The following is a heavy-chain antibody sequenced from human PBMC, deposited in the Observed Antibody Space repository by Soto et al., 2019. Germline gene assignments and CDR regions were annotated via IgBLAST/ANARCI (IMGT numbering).Heavy chain of an antibody. Sequence: PGGSLRLSCAASGFTFSSYAMHWVRQAPGKGLEWVAVISYDGSNKYYADSVKGRFTISRDNSKNTLYLQMNSLRAEDTAVYYCARVLSPYYDFWSGYYNQVGTFDYWGQGTLVTVSS. CDR1: GFTFSSYA. V-gene: IGHV3-30-3*01. J-gene: IGHJ4*02. CDR3: ARVLSPYYDFWSGYYNQVGTFDY. CDR2: ISYDGSNK. D-gene: IGHD3-3*01.